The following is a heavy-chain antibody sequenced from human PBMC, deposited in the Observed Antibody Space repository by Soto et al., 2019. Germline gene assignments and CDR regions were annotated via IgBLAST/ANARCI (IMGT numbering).Heavy chain of an antibody. CDR1: GFTFSSYA. J-gene: IGHJ4*02. CDR3: EKAGPNSHGRNYFDH. Sequence: EVQLLESGGGLVQPGGSLRLSCAASGFTFSSYATTWVRQAPGKGLEWISSISDTGGFTYYADSMKGRFTISRDNSKNTLYLQMNSLRAEDTAVYYCEKAGPNSHGRNYFDHWGQGTLVTVSS. CDR2: ISDTGGFT. D-gene: IGHD1-26*01. V-gene: IGHV3-23*01.